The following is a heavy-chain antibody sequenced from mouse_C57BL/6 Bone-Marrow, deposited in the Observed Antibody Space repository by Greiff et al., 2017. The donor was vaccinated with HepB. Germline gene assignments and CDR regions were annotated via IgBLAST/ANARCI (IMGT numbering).Heavy chain of an antibody. CDR3: ARYGITKAWFAY. D-gene: IGHD2-4*01. CDR1: GYTFTSYW. Sequence: VQLKQPGAELVKPGASVKMSCKASGYTFTSYWITWVKQRPGQGLEWIGDIYPGSGSTNYNEKFKSKATLTVDTSSSTAYMQLSSLTSEDSAVYYCARYGITKAWFAYWGQGTLVTVSA. J-gene: IGHJ3*01. CDR2: IYPGSGST. V-gene: IGHV1-55*01.